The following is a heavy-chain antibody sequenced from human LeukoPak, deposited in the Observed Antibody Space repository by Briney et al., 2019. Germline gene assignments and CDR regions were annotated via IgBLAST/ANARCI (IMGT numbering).Heavy chain of an antibody. J-gene: IGHJ2*01. CDR3: AKKQTVTGTLLWYFDL. D-gene: IGHD6-19*01. Sequence: GGSLRLSCAASGFTFSSYAMNWVRRAPGKGLEWVSGISGSGGSTYYADSVKGRFTISRDNSKNTLYLQMNSLRAEDTALYFCAKKQTVTGTLLWYFDLWGRGTLVTVSS. CDR2: ISGSGGST. V-gene: IGHV3-23*01. CDR1: GFTFSSYA.